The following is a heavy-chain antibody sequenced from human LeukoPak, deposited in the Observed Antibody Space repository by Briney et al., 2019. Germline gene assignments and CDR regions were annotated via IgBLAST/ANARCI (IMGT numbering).Heavy chain of an antibody. V-gene: IGHV4-31*03. Sequence: SETLSLTCTVSGGSISRDGHYWSLIRQYPGKGLESIGSVSSSGTTTYNPSLKSRVTISLDTSQNQFSLNLRSLTAADTAVYYCAREMVRDAFDIWGQGTMVTVSS. CDR1: GGSISRDGHY. D-gene: IGHD2-8*01. J-gene: IGHJ3*02. CDR2: VSSSGTT. CDR3: AREMVRDAFDI.